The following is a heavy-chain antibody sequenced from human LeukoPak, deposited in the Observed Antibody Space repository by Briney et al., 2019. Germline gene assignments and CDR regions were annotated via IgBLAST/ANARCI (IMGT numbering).Heavy chain of an antibody. V-gene: IGHV4-4*09. D-gene: IGHD6-19*01. J-gene: IGHJ2*01. Sequence: SETLSLTCTVSGGSVSSYYWSWIRQPPGKGLEWIGYIYNSENTKYNSSLESRVTMSVDASKNQLFPKLSFVTAADTAVYYCARFHSGPSGWYVLWYFDLWGRGTLVTVSS. CDR3: ARFHSGPSGWYVLWYFDL. CDR1: GGSVSSYY. CDR2: IYNSENT.